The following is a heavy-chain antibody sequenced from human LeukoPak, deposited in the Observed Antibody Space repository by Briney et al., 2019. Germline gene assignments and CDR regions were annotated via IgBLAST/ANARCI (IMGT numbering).Heavy chain of an antibody. CDR3: ARLSSSWRIDY. CDR2: IYYSGST. V-gene: IGHV4-39*01. J-gene: IGHJ4*02. CDR1: GGSISSSSYY. D-gene: IGHD6-13*01. Sequence: SQTLSLTCTVSGGSISSSSYYWGWIRQPPGKGLEWIGSIYYSGSTYYNPSLKSRVTISVDTSKNQFSLKLSSVTAADTAVYYCARLSSSWRIDYWGQGTLVTVSS.